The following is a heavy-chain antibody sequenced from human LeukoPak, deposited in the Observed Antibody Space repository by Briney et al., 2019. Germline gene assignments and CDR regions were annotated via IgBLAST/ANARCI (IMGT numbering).Heavy chain of an antibody. Sequence: PGGSLRLSCAASGFTFSSYGMHWVRQAPGKGLEWVAVIWYDGSDKYYADSVKGRFTISRDNSKNPLYLQMNSLRAEDTAVYYCAKDKDYGYYMDVWGKGTTVTVSS. V-gene: IGHV3-33*06. J-gene: IGHJ6*03. CDR1: GFTFSSYG. D-gene: IGHD3-16*01. CDR3: AKDKDYGYYMDV. CDR2: IWYDGSDK.